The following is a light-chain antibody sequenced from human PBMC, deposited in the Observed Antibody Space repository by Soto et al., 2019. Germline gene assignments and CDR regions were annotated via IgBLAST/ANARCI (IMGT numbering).Light chain of an antibody. J-gene: IGLJ2*01. CDR3: SSYAGGFVV. CDR1: SSDIGAHTY. CDR2: NVS. V-gene: IGLV2-14*01. Sequence: QSALTQPASVSGSPGQSITISCTGTSSDIGAHTYVSWFQQHPGKVPTVIIYNVSTRPSGISDRFSGSKSGNTASLTISGLQAEDEADYYCSSYAGGFVVFGGGTKLTVL.